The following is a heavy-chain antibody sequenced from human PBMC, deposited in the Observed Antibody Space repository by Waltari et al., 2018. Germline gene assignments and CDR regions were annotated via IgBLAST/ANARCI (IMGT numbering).Heavy chain of an antibody. CDR2: IYYSGST. CDR3: ARGHTRRNWFDP. J-gene: IGHJ5*02. CDR1: GGSISSSSYY. Sequence: QLQLQESGPGLVKPSETLSLTCTVSGGSISSSSYYWGWIRQPPGKGLEWIGSIYYSGSTYYNPSLKSRVTISVDTSKNQFSLKLSSVTAADTAVYYCARGHTRRNWFDPWGQGTLVTVSS. V-gene: IGHV4-39*01.